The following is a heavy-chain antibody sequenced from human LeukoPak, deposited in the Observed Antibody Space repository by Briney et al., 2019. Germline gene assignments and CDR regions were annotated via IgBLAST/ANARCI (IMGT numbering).Heavy chain of an antibody. J-gene: IGHJ4*02. CDR2: ISGSGGST. D-gene: IGHD3-22*01. V-gene: IGHV3-23*01. CDR3: AKDPYYDSSGYYSSLYYFDY. CDR1: GFTFSSYA. Sequence: GGSLRLSCAASGFTFSSYAMSGVRQAPGKGLEWGLAISGSGGSTYYADSVKGRFTISRDNSKNTLYLQMNSLRAEDTAVYYCAKDPYYDSSGYYSSLYYFDYWGQGTLVTVSS.